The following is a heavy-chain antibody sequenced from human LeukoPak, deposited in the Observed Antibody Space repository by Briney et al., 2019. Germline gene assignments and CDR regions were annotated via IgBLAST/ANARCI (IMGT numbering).Heavy chain of an antibody. V-gene: IGHV1-3*01. Sequence: ASVKVSCKASGYTFTSYVMHWVRQAPGQRLEWMGWINAGNGNTKYSQKFQGRVTITRDTSASTAYMELSSLRSEDTAVYYCARAILGAAYDYWGQGTLVTVSS. CDR1: GYTFTSYV. J-gene: IGHJ4*02. CDR3: ARAILGAAYDY. D-gene: IGHD2-21*01. CDR2: INAGNGNT.